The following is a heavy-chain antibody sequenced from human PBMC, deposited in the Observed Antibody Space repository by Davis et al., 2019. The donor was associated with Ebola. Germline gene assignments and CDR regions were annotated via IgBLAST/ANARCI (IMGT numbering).Heavy chain of an antibody. CDR1: GGTFSSYA. J-gene: IGHJ2*01. CDR2: INPNSGGT. D-gene: IGHD3-10*01. CDR3: ARVLYYYGSGSPWYFDL. V-gene: IGHV1-2*02. Sequence: ASVKVSCKASGGTFSSYAISWVRQAPGQGLEWMGGINPNSGGTNYAQKFQGRVTMTRDTSISTAYMELSRLRSDDTAVYYCARVLYYYGSGSPWYFDLWGRGTLVTVSS.